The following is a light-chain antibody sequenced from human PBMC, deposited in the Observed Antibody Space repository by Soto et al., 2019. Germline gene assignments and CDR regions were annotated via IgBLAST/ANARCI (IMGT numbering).Light chain of an antibody. Sequence: LTPPSSVSGSPGQSISISCTVTNSDVGTHNLVSWYQQHPGKAPKLIIYEGTKRPSGVSNRFSGSKSGNTASLTISGLLAEDEAAYYCCSYALLFGPGTKVTVL. CDR1: NSDVGTHNL. CDR3: CSYALL. J-gene: IGLJ1*01. CDR2: EGT. V-gene: IGLV2-23*01.